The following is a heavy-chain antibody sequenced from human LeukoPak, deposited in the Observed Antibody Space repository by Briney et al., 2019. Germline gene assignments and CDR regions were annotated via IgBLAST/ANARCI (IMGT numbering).Heavy chain of an antibody. CDR3: ARGSRPGVQSE. CDR2: IYSGGST. CDR1: GLTVSTNY. D-gene: IGHD2-8*01. V-gene: IGHV3-53*01. Sequence: GGSLRLSCAASGLTVSTNYMSWLRQATGKALEWVSVIYSGGSTLYADSVKGRFTLSRDTSKNILYLQRNSLRSEDTAVYYCARGSRPGVQSEWGQGTLVTVSS. J-gene: IGHJ4*02.